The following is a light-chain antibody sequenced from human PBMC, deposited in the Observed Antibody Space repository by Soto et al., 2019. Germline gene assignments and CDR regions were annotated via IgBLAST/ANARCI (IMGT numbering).Light chain of an antibody. J-gene: IGLJ3*02. Sequence: QTVVTQPPSASGTPGQRVTISCSGSDSNIGSNTVNWYQQFPGTAPKLLIFSNYQRPSGVPQRFSGSKSGTSASLAISGLQSEDEAIYYCAAWDDSLNGWVFGGGTKLTVL. CDR1: DSNIGSNT. CDR2: SNY. V-gene: IGLV1-44*01. CDR3: AAWDDSLNGWV.